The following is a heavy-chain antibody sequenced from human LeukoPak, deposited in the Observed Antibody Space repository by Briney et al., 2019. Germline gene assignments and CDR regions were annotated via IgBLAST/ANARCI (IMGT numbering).Heavy chain of an antibody. V-gene: IGHV6-1*01. CDR1: GDSVSSNSVT. CDR3: ARRLTQYDCFDP. D-gene: IGHD2-2*01. J-gene: IGHJ5*02. CDR2: TYYRSTWYN. Sequence: SQTLSLTCAISGDSVSSNSVTWNWIRQSPSRGLEWLGRTYYRSTWYNDYAVSVRGRITVNPDTSKDQFSLHLNSVTPEDTAVYYCARRLTQYDCFDPRGQGTLVTVSS.